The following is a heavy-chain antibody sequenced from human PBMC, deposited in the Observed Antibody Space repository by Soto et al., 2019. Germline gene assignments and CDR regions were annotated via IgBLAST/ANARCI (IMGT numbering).Heavy chain of an antibody. D-gene: IGHD6-19*01. CDR1: GLTFSDYY. Sequence: GGSLRLSCTASGLTFSDYYMSWIRQAPGKGLEWVSYISTSGSTIYYADSVKGRFTISRDNAKNSLYLQMNSLRAEDTAVYYCARRIAVAGTLTWFDPWGQGTLVTVSS. CDR2: ISTSGSTI. CDR3: ARRIAVAGTLTWFDP. V-gene: IGHV3-11*01. J-gene: IGHJ5*02.